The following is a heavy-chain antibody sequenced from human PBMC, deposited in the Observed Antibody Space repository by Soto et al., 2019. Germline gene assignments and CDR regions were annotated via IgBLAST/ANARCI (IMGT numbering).Heavy chain of an antibody. Sequence: PGGSLRLSCAASGFTFSDYYMSWIRQAPGKGLEWISYISISSLTNYADSVKGRFTISRDNAKNSLDLQMDSLRAEDTAVYYCARGGSYSSASPGFYWGQGTLVTVSS. J-gene: IGHJ4*02. V-gene: IGHV3-11*06. CDR1: GFTFSDYY. CDR2: ISISSLT. CDR3: ARGGSYSSASPGFY. D-gene: IGHD6-25*01.